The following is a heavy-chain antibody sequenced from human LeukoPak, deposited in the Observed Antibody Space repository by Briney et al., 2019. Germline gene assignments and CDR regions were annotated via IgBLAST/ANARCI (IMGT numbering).Heavy chain of an antibody. CDR3: AQDPMGDYAA. J-gene: IGHJ5*02. Sequence: GGSLRLSCAASGLNFNYYGMHWVRQAPGKGLEWVAFIQYDGRIQYYSNSVQGRFSVSRDNSQNTLHLQMHSLRSEDTGVYFCAQDPMGDYAAWGRGTLVTVSS. D-gene: IGHD4-17*01. V-gene: IGHV3-30*02. CDR1: GLNFNYYG. CDR2: IQYDGRIQ.